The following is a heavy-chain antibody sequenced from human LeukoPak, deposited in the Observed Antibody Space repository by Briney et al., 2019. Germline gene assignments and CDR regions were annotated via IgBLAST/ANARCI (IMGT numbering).Heavy chain of an antibody. Sequence: SETLSLTCTVSGGSINSYWSWIRQPAGKGLEWIGRISGSGTITYNPALQSRLSISIDTSKNQFSLKLSSVTAADTAVYYCNLAEHNHYYYYYMDVWGKGTTVTISS. CDR1: GGSINSY. CDR3: NLAEHNHYYYYYMDV. CDR2: ISGSGTI. J-gene: IGHJ6*03. D-gene: IGHD6-19*01. V-gene: IGHV4-4*07.